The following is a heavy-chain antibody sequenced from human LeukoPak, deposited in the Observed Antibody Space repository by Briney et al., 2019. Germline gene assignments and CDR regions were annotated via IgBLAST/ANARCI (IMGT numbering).Heavy chain of an antibody. CDR1: GFTFSSYW. J-gene: IGHJ5*02. Sequence: GGSLRLSCAASGFTFSSYWMSWVRQAPGKGLEWVSAISGSGGSTYYADSVKGRFTISRDNSKNTLYLQMNSLRAEDTAVYYCAKDSRPSITIFGVVNWFDPWGQGTLVTVSS. V-gene: IGHV3-23*01. CDR3: AKDSRPSITIFGVVNWFDP. D-gene: IGHD3-3*01. CDR2: ISGSGGST.